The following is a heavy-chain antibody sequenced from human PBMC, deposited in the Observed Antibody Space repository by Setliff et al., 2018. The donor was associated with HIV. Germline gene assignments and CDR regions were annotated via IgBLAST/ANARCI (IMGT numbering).Heavy chain of an antibody. J-gene: IGHJ4*02. CDR1: GYFISNGYY. CDR3: ARAKSHTLTGYYTGGWYYFDS. CDR2: IYHSGST. Sequence: PSETLSLTCAVSGYFISNGYYWGWIRQPPGKGLEWIGNIYHSGSTYYNPSLKGRFTISVDTSKNQFSLMLNSVTAADTAVYYCARAKSHTLTGYYTGGWYYFDSWGQGTLVTVPS. V-gene: IGHV4-38-2*01. D-gene: IGHD3-9*01.